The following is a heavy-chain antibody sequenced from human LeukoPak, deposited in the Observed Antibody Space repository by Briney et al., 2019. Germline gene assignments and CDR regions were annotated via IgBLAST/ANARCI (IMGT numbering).Heavy chain of an antibody. V-gene: IGHV4-4*07. CDR2: IYTSGST. J-gene: IGHJ4*02. D-gene: IGHD5-18*01. Sequence: SETLSLTCTVSGGSISSYYWSWIRPPAGKGLEWIGRIYTSGSTNYNPSLKSRVTMSVDTSKNQFSLKLSSVTAADTAVYYCARHQSAMVTIWDYWGQGTLVTVSS. CDR1: GGSISSYY. CDR3: ARHQSAMVTIWDY.